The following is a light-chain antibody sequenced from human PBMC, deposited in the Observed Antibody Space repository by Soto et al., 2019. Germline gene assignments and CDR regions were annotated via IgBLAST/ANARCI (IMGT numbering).Light chain of an antibody. CDR2: STS. V-gene: IGKV3-20*01. CDR3: QQYNNWPPWT. Sequence: EIVLTQSPGTLSLSPGERATLSCRASQTIISHYLAWYQQKPGQAPRLLIFSTSKRATGIPDRFSGSGSGTDFTLTINRLEPEDFAVYYCQQYNNWPPWTFGQGTKVDIK. CDR1: QTIISHY. J-gene: IGKJ1*01.